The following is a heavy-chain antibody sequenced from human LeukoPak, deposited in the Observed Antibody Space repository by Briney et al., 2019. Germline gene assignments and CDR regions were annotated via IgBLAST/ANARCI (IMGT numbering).Heavy chain of an antibody. Sequence: ASVKVSCKASGYTFTSYYMHWVRRAPGQGLEWMGWINPNSGGTNYAQKFQGRVTMTRDTSISTAYMELSRLRSDDTAVYYCTGGGYYDSSGYYLGYAFDIWGQGTMVTVSS. CDR1: GYTFTSYY. CDR3: TGGGYYDSSGYYLGYAFDI. V-gene: IGHV1-2*02. CDR2: INPNSGGT. J-gene: IGHJ3*02. D-gene: IGHD3-22*01.